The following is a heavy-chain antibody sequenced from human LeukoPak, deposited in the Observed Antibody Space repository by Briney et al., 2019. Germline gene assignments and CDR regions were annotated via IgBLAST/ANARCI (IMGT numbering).Heavy chain of an antibody. V-gene: IGHV3-30*02. J-gene: IGHJ4*02. Sequence: GGSLRLSCAASGFTFTNYGMHWVRQAPGKGLEWVAFIRYDGSNKYYADSVRGRFTISRDNSKNTLYLQMNSLRAEDTAVYYCAKDRGRITMIAPFAYWGQGTLVTVSS. D-gene: IGHD3-22*01. CDR1: GFTFTNYG. CDR2: IRYDGSNK. CDR3: AKDRGRITMIAPFAY.